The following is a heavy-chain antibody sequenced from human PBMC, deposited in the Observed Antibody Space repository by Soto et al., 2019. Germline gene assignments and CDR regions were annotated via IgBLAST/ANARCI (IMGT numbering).Heavy chain of an antibody. CDR3: AREVIPLTTDWYFDL. CDR2: IYDSGST. J-gene: IGHJ2*01. V-gene: IGHV4-30-4*01. Sequence: QLQLRESGPGLVKPSETLSLTCTVSGGSISGGVGGLYYWSWIRQPPGKGLEWIGYIYDSGSTYSNPCLKSRVTISVDTSKNHFPLRLSSVTAADTAVYYCAREVIPLTTDWYFDLWGRGTLVTVSS. CDR1: GGSISGGVGGLYY. D-gene: IGHD4-17*01.